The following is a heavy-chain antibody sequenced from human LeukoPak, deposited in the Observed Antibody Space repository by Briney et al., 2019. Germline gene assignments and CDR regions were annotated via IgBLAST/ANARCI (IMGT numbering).Heavy chain of an antibody. V-gene: IGHV1-18*01. Sequence: ASVKVSCKASGYTFTSYGISWVRQAPGQGLEWMGWISAYNGNTNYAQKLQGRVTMNTDTSTSTAYMELRSLRSDDTAVYYCARDRHSLNDYGGNWAIDAFDIWGQGTMVTVSS. CDR2: ISAYNGNT. CDR1: GYTFTSYG. CDR3: ARDRHSLNDYGGNWAIDAFDI. J-gene: IGHJ3*02. D-gene: IGHD4-23*01.